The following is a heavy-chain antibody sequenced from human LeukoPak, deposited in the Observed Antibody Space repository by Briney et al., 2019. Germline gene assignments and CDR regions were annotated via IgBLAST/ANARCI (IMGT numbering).Heavy chain of an antibody. J-gene: IGHJ4*02. V-gene: IGHV3-74*01. CDR2: INSDGSST. D-gene: IGHD3-3*01. CDR3: AGTYYDFWSGYIDY. Sequence: GGSLRLSCAASGFTFSSYWMHGVRQAPGTGLEWVSRINSDGSSTSYADSVKGRFTISRDNAKNTLYLQMNSLRAEDTAVYYCAGTYYDFWSGYIDYWGQGTLVTVSS. CDR1: GFTFSSYW.